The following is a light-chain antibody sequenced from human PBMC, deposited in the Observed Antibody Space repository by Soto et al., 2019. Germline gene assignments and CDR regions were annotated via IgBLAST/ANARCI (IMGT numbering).Light chain of an antibody. V-gene: IGLV1-40*01. CDR2: GNS. Sequence: QSVLTQPPSVSGAPGQRVTISCTGSSSNIGAGYDVHWYQQLPGTAPKLLIYGNSNRPSGVPDRFSGSKSGTSASLAITGLQAEDASYYSCQSYDSSLSALFGGGTKVTVL. CDR1: SSNIGAGYD. J-gene: IGLJ2*01. CDR3: QSYDSSLSAL.